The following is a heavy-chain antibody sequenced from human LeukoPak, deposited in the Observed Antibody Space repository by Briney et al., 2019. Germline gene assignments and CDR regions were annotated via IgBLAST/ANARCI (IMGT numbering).Heavy chain of an antibody. CDR1: GFTFSSYW. J-gene: IGHJ1*01. D-gene: IGHD6-19*01. CDR2: INTDGSST. Sequence: PGGSLRLSCAASGFTFSSYWMHWVRQAPGKGLVWVSRINTDGSSTSYADSVKGRFTISRDNAKNSLYLQMNSLRAEDTAVYYCARDVYSSGWYSTPANDFQHWGQGTLVTVSS. CDR3: ARDVYSSGWYSTPANDFQH. V-gene: IGHV3-74*01.